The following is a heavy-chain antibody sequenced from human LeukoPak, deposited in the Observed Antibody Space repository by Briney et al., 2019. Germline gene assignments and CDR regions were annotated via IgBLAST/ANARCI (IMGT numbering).Heavy chain of an antibody. CDR3: ARHSSSWYVRQFDP. D-gene: IGHD6-13*01. J-gene: IGHJ5*02. CDR1: GYTFTSYG. CDR2: ISAYNGNT. Sequence: GASVKVSCKASGYTFTSYGISWVRQAPGQGLEWMGWISAYNGNTNYTQKLQGRVTMTTDTSTSTAYMELRSLRSDDTAVYYCARHSSSWYVRQFDPWGQGTLVTVSS. V-gene: IGHV1-18*01.